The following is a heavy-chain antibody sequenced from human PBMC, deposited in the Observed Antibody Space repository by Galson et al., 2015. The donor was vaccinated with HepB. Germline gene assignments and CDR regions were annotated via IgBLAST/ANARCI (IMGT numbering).Heavy chain of an antibody. CDR2: IDPSDSYT. CDR1: GYSFTSYW. Sequence: QSGAEVKKPGESLRISCKGSGYSFTSYWISWVRQMPGKGLEWMGRIDPSDSYTNYSPSFQGHVTISADKSISTAYLQWSSLKASDTAMYCCARRGKVDTMILDPPNYYYYYYGMDVWGQGTTVTVSS. V-gene: IGHV5-10-1*01. CDR3: ARRGKVDTMILDPPNYYYYYYGMDV. J-gene: IGHJ6*02. D-gene: IGHD3-22*01.